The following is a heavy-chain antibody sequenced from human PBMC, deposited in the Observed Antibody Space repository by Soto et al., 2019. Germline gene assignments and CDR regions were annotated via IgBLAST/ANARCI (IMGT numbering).Heavy chain of an antibody. D-gene: IGHD3-9*01. V-gene: IGHV3-23*01. CDR1: GFTFSSYA. CDR2: ISGTSGST. CDR3: ANDAGIPYHEVLTGFPYFDS. J-gene: IGHJ4*02. Sequence: GVSLRLSCAASGFTFSSYAMTWVRQSPGKGLEWVSGISGTSGSTYYADSVKGRFTISRDNSKNTLYLQMNSLRAEDTAVYYCANDAGIPYHEVLTGFPYFDSCGQGTLVTVSS.